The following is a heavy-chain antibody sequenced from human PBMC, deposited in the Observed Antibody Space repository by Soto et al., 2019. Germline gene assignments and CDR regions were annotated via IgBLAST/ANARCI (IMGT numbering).Heavy chain of an antibody. CDR3: TRAPGSMVGFSGSYIH. V-gene: IGHV1-18*01. CDR2: ISAYNGNT. J-gene: IGHJ4*02. CDR1: GYTFTSFG. Sequence: GASVKVSCKASGYTFTSFGITWVRQAPGQGLEWMGWISAYNGNTNYAQKLQGRVTMTTDTSTSTAYMELRSLRSDDTAVYYCTRAPGSMVGFSGSYIHWGQGTLVTVSS. D-gene: IGHD1-26*01.